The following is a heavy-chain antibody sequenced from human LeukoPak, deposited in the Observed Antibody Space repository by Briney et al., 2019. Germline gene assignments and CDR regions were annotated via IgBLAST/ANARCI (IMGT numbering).Heavy chain of an antibody. CDR1: GYTFTSYY. J-gene: IGHJ4*02. CDR2: INPNSGGT. D-gene: IGHD6-19*01. CDR3: ARSPSGWYGDY. V-gene: IGHV1-2*06. Sequence: ASVKVSCKASGYTFTSYYMHWVRQAPGQGLEWMGRINPNSGGTSSARKFQGRVTVTRDTSVSTVYMELSRLTSGDTAVYYCARSPSGWYGDYWGQGTPVTVSS.